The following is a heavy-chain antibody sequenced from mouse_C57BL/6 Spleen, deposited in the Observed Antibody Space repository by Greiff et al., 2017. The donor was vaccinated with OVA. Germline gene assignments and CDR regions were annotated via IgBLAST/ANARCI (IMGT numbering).Heavy chain of an antibody. CDR3: ARIYYGNAYMDY. CDR2: INPNNGGT. V-gene: IGHV1-18*01. J-gene: IGHJ4*01. D-gene: IGHD2-1*01. CDR1: GYTFTDYN. Sequence: VQLQQSGPELVKPGASVKIPCKASGYTFTDYNMDWVKQSHGKSLEWIGDINPNNGGTIYNQKFKGKATLTVDKSSSTAYMELRSLTSEDTAVYYCARIYYGNAYMDYWGQGTSVTVSS.